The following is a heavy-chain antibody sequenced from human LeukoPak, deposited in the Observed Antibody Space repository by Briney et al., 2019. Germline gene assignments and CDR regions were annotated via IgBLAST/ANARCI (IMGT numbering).Heavy chain of an antibody. Sequence: SETLSLTCDVSGGSISSDSYYWAWIRQPPGKGLEWIASIYYSGSTYYSPSLKSRVTISVDTSRNQFSLKLSSVTAADTAVYYCASLAVAGLSEGYWGQGTLVIVSS. CDR1: GGSISSDSYY. CDR2: IYYSGST. CDR3: ASLAVAGLSEGY. J-gene: IGHJ4*02. V-gene: IGHV4-39*01. D-gene: IGHD6-19*01.